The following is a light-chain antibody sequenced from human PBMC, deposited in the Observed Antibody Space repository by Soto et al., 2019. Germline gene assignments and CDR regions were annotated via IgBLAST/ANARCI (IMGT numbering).Light chain of an antibody. CDR3: GTWDSYLLSDV. J-gene: IGLJ1*01. V-gene: IGLV1-51*02. CDR2: ESD. Sequence: QSVLTQPPSVSAAPGQKVTISCAGSSSNIGINYVSWYQQIPGTAPKLLIYESDKRPSGIPDRFSGSKSGTSATLVITGLQTGDEADYYCGTWDSYLLSDVFGTGTKLTVL. CDR1: SSNIGINY.